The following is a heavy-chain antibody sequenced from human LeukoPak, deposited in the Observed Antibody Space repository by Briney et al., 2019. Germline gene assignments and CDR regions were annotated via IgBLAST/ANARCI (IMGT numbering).Heavy chain of an antibody. V-gene: IGHV3-48*04. D-gene: IGHD3-10*02. CDR3: AELGITMIGGV. CDR1: GFTFSNYW. J-gene: IGHJ6*04. Sequence: GGSLRLSCAASGFTFSNYWMSWVRQAPGKGLEWVSYISSSGSTIYYADSVKGRFTISRDNAKNSLYLQMNSLRAEDTAVYYCAELGITMIGGVWGKGATVTISS. CDR2: ISSSGSTI.